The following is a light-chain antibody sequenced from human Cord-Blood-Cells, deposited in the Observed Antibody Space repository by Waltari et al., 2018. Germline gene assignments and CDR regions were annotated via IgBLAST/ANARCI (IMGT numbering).Light chain of an antibody. J-gene: IGKJ1*01. CDR3: QQSYSTPPWT. CDR1: QSISSY. Sequence: IQMTQSPSSLSASVGDSVTIPCRASQSISSYLNWYQQKPGKAPKLLIYAASSLQSGVPSRFSGSGSGTDFTLTISSLQPEDFATYYCQQSYSTPPWTFGQGTKVEIK. CDR2: AAS. V-gene: IGKV1-39*01.